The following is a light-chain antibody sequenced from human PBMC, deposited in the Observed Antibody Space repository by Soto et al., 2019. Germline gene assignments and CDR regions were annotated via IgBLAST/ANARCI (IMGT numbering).Light chain of an antibody. J-gene: IGLJ1*01. Sequence: QSVLTQPPSASGSPGQSVTISCTGTSSDVGGYNYVSWYQQHPGKAPKLMIYEVSERPSGVPDRFSGSKSSSTASLTVSGLQAEDEADYYCSSYAGSNNFVFGTGTKVTVL. CDR1: SSDVGGYNY. CDR2: EVS. CDR3: SSYAGSNNFV. V-gene: IGLV2-8*01.